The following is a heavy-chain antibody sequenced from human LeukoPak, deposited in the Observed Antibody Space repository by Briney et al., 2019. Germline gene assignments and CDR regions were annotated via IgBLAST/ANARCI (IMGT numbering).Heavy chain of an antibody. CDR1: GFTFSSYA. Sequence: GGSLRLSCAASGFTFSSYAMSWVCQAPGKGLEWVSAISGSGGSTYYADSVKGRFTISRDNSKNTLYLQMNSLRAEDTAVYYCAERDSSGFIDYWGQGTLVTVSS. J-gene: IGHJ4*02. CDR2: ISGSGGST. CDR3: AERDSSGFIDY. V-gene: IGHV3-23*01. D-gene: IGHD3-22*01.